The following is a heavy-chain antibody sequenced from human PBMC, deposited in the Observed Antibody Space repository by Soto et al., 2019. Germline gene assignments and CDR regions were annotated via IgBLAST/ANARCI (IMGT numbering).Heavy chain of an antibody. CDR2: ISSDGSNK. CDR1: GFNFNNYD. V-gene: IGHV3-30*18. D-gene: IGHD3-10*01. J-gene: IGHJ4*02. CDR3: AKGTYYYGSGPD. Sequence: QVQLVESGGGVVQPGRSLRLSCAASGFNFNNYDIHWVRQAPGKGLEWVAVISSDGSNKYYADSVRGRYTISRDNSKNKLYLQMNSLRPEDTAVYYCAKGTYYYGSGPDWGQGTLVTVSS.